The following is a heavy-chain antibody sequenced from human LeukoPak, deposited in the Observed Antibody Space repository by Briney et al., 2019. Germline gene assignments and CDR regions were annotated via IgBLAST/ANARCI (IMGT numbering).Heavy chain of an antibody. V-gene: IGHV3-13*05. D-gene: IGHD2-15*01. CDR3: ARGLRYCSGGSSYNSDAFDI. CDR1: GFTFSSYD. CDR2: IGTAGDP. J-gene: IGHJ3*02. Sequence: GGSLRLSCAASGFTFSSYDMHWVRQATGKGLEWVSAIGTAGDPYYPGSVKGRFTISRENAKNSLYLQMISLRAGDTAVYYCARGLRYCSGGSSYNSDAFDIWGQGTMVTVSS.